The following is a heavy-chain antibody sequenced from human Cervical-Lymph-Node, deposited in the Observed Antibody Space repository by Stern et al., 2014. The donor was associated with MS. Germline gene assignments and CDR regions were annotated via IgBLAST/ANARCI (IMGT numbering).Heavy chain of an antibody. CDR1: GYTFSNYA. J-gene: IGHJ4*02. CDR2: ISANTADT. Sequence: MQLVESGAEVKKPGASVKVSCTASGYTFSNYAFSWVRQAPGQGLEWMGWISANTADTRYAQKLQGRVTMTTDTSTSTSYMELRSLTSDDTAVYYCARDGYFDSSGDYWGQGTLVTVSS. V-gene: IGHV1-18*01. CDR3: ARDGYFDSSGDY. D-gene: IGHD3-22*01.